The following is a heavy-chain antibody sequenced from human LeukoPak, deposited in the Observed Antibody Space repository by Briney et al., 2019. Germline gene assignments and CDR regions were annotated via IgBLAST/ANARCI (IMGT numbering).Heavy chain of an antibody. CDR1: GYTFSNYY. D-gene: IGHD1-26*01. V-gene: IGHV1-46*01. CDR2: NNPSGGRT. Sequence: ASVKVSCKASGYTFSNYYIHWVRQAPGQGLESMGVNNPSGGRTTYAQKFQGRVTMTRDTSTSTAYMDLSSLRSDDTAVYYCSRELGGSYFDYWGQGTLVTVSS. CDR3: SRELGGSYFDY. J-gene: IGHJ4*02.